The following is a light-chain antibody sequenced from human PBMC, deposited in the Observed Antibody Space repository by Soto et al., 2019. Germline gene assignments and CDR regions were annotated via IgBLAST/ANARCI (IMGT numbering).Light chain of an antibody. CDR3: QHYGRGSPIA. Sequence: EIVLTQSPGSLSLSPVEGAALSCMASQSVSTNVAWYQQRPGQPPKLLIFGASSRATGIPARFSGSGSGTDFTLIINRLQPEDFALYFCQHYGRGSPIAFGLGTRLEI. V-gene: IGKV3-20*01. J-gene: IGKJ5*01. CDR1: QSVSTN. CDR2: GAS.